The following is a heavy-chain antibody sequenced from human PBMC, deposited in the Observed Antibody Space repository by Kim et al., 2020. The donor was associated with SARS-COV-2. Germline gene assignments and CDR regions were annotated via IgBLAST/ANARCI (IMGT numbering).Heavy chain of an antibody. D-gene: IGHD1-1*01. Sequence: SVKVSCKASGGTFSSYAISWVRQAPGQGLEWMGGIIPIFGTANYAQKFQGRVTITADESTSTAYMELSSLRSEDTAVYYCARGQLEPHTKNQYNWFDPWGQGTLVTVSS. CDR3: ARGQLEPHTKNQYNWFDP. CDR1: GGTFSSYA. J-gene: IGHJ5*02. V-gene: IGHV1-69*13. CDR2: IIPIFGTA.